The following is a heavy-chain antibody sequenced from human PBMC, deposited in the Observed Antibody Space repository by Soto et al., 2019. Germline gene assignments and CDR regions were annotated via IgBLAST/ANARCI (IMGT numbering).Heavy chain of an antibody. CDR2: ISYDGNNK. CDR1: GFTFSSYA. Sequence: SLRLSWAASGFTFSSYAMHWVRQAPGKGLEWVAVISYDGNNKYYADSVKGRFTISRDSSKNTLYLQMNSLRAEDTAVYYCARDPYSSGWYDYWGQGTLVTVSS. CDR3: ARDPYSSGWYDY. V-gene: IGHV3-30-3*01. D-gene: IGHD6-19*01. J-gene: IGHJ4*02.